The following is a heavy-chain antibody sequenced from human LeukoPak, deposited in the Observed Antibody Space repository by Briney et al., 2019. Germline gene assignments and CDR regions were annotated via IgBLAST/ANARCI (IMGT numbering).Heavy chain of an antibody. CDR2: VSWDGGST. CDR1: GFTFNDYT. Sequence: GGSLRLSCAASGFTFNDYTMHWVRQRPGKGLEWVSLVSWDGGSTSYADSVKGRFTISRDNRKNSLYLQMNRLRTEDTALYYCEKAPSGYLFDYWGQGTLVTVSS. V-gene: IGHV3-43*01. CDR3: EKAPSGYLFDY. J-gene: IGHJ4*02. D-gene: IGHD3-3*01.